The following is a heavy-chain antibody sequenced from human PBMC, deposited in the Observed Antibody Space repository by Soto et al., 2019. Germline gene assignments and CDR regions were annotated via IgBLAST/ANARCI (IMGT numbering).Heavy chain of an antibody. CDR2: IYSGVAA. CDR3: VRNYGAV. J-gene: IGHJ6*02. V-gene: IGHV3-66*01. CDR1: GFTVSTNH. Sequence: EVQLVESGGGLVQPGGSLRLSCAASGFTVSTNHMTWVRQAPGRGLEWVSIIYSGVAADYRDSVKGRLTISRDNSKNTLYLHMNSLRVEDTAVYYCVRNYGAVWGQGTTVTVSS. D-gene: IGHD3-16*01.